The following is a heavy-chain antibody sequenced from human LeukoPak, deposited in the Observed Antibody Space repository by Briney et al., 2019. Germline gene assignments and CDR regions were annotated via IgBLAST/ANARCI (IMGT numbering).Heavy chain of an antibody. V-gene: IGHV4-4*07. CDR1: GGSISSYY. D-gene: IGHD6-6*01. CDR3: AGVRGGSSPYYYYYYMDV. J-gene: IGHJ6*03. Sequence: PSETLSLTCTVSGGSISSYYWSWIRQPAGKGLEWIGRIYTSGSTNYNPSLKSRVTMSVDTSKNQFSLKLSSVTAADTAVYYCAGVRGGSSPYYYYYYMDVWGKGTTVTVSS. CDR2: IYTSGST.